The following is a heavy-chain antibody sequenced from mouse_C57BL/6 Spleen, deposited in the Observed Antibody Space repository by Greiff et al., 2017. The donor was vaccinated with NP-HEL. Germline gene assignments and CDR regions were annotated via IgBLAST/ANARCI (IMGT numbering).Heavy chain of an antibody. Sequence: VKLMESGPELVKPGASVKISCKASGYAFSSSWMNWVKQRPGKGLEWIGRIYPGDGDTNYNGKFKGKATLTADKSSSTAYMQLSSLTSEDSAVYFCARSLSITTVVATPYWGQGTLVTVSA. V-gene: IGHV1-82*01. CDR2: IYPGDGDT. D-gene: IGHD1-1*01. J-gene: IGHJ3*01. CDR1: GYAFSSSW. CDR3: ARSLSITTVVATPY.